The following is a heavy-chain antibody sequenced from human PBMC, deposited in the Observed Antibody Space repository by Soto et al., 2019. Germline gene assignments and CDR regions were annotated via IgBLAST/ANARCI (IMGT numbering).Heavy chain of an antibody. CDR1: GGSISSSSYY. J-gene: IGHJ6*02. CDR2: IYYSGST. V-gene: IGHV4-39*01. D-gene: IGHD5-12*01. Sequence: SETLSLTCTVSGGSISSSSYYWGWIRQHTXKGLEWIGSIYYSGSTYYNPSLKSRVTISADTSKNQFSLKLSSVTAADTAVYYCARHCMATSFPHYYYYYGMDVWGQGTTVTVSS. CDR3: ARHCMATSFPHYYYYYGMDV.